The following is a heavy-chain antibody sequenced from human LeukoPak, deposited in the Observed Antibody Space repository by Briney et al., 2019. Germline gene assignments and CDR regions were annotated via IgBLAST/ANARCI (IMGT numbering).Heavy chain of an antibody. Sequence: AGGSLRLSCAASGFTFSSYAMHWVRQAPGKGLEWVAVISYDGSNKYYADSVKGRFTISRDNAKNSLYLQMNSLRAEDTAVYYCAREVPGGSSWFDYWGQGTLVTVSS. V-gene: IGHV3-30-3*01. CDR2: ISYDGSNK. CDR1: GFTFSSYA. J-gene: IGHJ4*02. D-gene: IGHD6-13*01. CDR3: AREVPGGSSWFDY.